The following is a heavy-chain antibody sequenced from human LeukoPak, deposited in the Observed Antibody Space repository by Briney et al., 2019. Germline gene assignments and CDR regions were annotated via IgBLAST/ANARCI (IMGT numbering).Heavy chain of an antibody. CDR1: GYTFTSYD. V-gene: IGHV1-8*01. Sequence: ASVKVSYKASGYTFTSYDINWVRQATGQGLEWMGWMNPNSGNTGYAQKFQGRVTITTDESTSTAYMELSSLRSEDTAVYYCARDLESYSSRYMDVWGKGTTVTVSS. D-gene: IGHD5-18*01. CDR3: ARDLESYSSRYMDV. CDR2: MNPNSGNT. J-gene: IGHJ6*03.